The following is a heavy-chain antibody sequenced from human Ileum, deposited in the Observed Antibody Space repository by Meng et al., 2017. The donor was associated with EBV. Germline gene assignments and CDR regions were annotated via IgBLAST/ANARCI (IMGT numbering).Heavy chain of an antibody. J-gene: IGHJ4*02. CDR3: APGPANDYRSSYSVDS. V-gene: IGHV7-4-1*02. CDR1: GYTFTRYP. D-gene: IGHD4-11*01. CDR2: INTNTGNP. Sequence: QVQLVQSGSELKKPGASVKASCKASGYTFTRYPMNWVRQAPGQGLEWMGWINTNTGNPTYAQGFTGRFVFSLDTSVSTAYLQISSLKAEDTAVYYCAPGPANDYRSSYSVDSWGPGTPCSVSP.